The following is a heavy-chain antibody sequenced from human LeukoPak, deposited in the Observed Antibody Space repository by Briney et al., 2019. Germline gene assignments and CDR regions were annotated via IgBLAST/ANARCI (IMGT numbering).Heavy chain of an antibody. J-gene: IGHJ4*02. CDR1: GGSICGYY. Sequence: PSETLSLTCTVSGGSICGYYWTWIRQPPGKGLEWMGYISYSGSTSSHPSLKSRVTISLDMSKSQFSLKQTSVTAADTAVYYCVRGYSGYPYYLDYWGQGTLVTVSS. CDR3: VRGYSGYPYYLDY. CDR2: ISYSGST. D-gene: IGHD5-12*01. V-gene: IGHV4-59*08.